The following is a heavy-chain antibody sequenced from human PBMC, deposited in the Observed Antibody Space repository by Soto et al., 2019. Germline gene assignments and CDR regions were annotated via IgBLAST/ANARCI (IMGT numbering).Heavy chain of an antibody. D-gene: IGHD1-1*01. Sequence: PSETLSLTCTVSGGSVSNTLYYWGWIRQPPGKGLEWIGSIYYTGKTHYNPSLKSRVTVSVDTSKNQFSLKLSSVTAADTAVYFCARTIHSGGGIVSAIMDVWGQGTTVTVSS. CDR3: ARTIHSGGGIVSAIMDV. CDR2: IYYTGKT. V-gene: IGHV4-39*01. J-gene: IGHJ6*02. CDR1: GGSVSNTLYY.